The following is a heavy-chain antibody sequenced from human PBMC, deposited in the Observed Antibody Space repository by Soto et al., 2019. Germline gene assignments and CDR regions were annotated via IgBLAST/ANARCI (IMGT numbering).Heavy chain of an antibody. V-gene: IGHV6-1*01. D-gene: IGHD2-15*01. CDR3: AREEGYCSGGSCSRGRYYYYGMDV. J-gene: IGHJ6*02. Sequence: PSQTLSLTCAISGDSVSSNSAAWNWIRQSPSRGLEWLGRTYYRSKWYNDYAVSVKSRITINPDTSKNQFSLQLNSVTPEDTAVYYCAREEGYCSGGSCSRGRYYYYGMDVWGQGTTVTVSS. CDR2: TYYRSKWYN. CDR1: GDSVSSNSAA.